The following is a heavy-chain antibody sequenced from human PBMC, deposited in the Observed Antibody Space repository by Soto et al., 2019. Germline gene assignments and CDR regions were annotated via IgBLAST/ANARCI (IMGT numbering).Heavy chain of an antibody. V-gene: IGHV4-39*07. D-gene: IGHD3-10*01. Sequence: PSETLSLTCTVSGGSISSSSYYWGWIRQPPGKGLEWIGSIYYSGSTNYNPSLKSRVTISVDTSKNQFSLKLSSVTAADTAVYYCAREPQLLWFGELLSPYYYYGMDVWGQGTTVTVSS. CDR2: IYYSGST. CDR3: AREPQLLWFGELLSPYYYYGMDV. CDR1: GGSISSSSYY. J-gene: IGHJ6*02.